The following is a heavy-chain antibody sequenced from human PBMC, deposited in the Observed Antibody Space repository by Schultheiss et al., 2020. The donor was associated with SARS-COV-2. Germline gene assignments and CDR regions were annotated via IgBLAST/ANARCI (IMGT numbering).Heavy chain of an antibody. J-gene: IGHJ6*02. CDR3: ARDPTYYDILTGSYALYYYGMDV. CDR2: IYYNGNT. Sequence: GSLRLSCTVSGGSLTSHYWTWIRQSPGKGLEWIGYIYYNGNTNCNPSLKSRVTMSIDTSKNQFSLKMSSVTAADTAVYYCARDPTYYDILTGSYALYYYGMDVWGQGTTVTVSS. D-gene: IGHD3-9*01. CDR1: GGSLTSHY. V-gene: IGHV4-59*11.